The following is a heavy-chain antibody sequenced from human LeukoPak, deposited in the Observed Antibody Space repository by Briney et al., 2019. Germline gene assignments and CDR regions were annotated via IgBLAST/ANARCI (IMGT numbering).Heavy chain of an antibody. CDR2: IKRDGSEK. J-gene: IGHJ5*02. Sequence: PGGSLRLSCAASGFTFNSYWMNWVRQAPGKGLEWVANIKRDGSEKYYVDSVKGRFTISRDNAKNSLYLQMNSLRAEDTAVYYCARDQYDFWSGYYTSWGQGTLVTVSS. D-gene: IGHD3-3*01. CDR3: ARDQYDFWSGYYTS. CDR1: GFTFNSYW. V-gene: IGHV3-7*03.